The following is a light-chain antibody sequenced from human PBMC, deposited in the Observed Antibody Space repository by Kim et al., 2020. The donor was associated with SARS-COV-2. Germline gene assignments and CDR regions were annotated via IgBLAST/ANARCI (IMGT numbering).Light chain of an antibody. J-gene: IGLJ1*01. Sequence: GQSVAISCSGTSSDVGGHNLVSWYQQHPGKAPKLIIYEVSERPSGVPDRFSGSKSGNTAFLIVSGLQAEDEAEYYCCSYTGGKNYVFGTGTKVTVL. V-gene: IGLV2-8*01. CDR3: CSYTGGKNYV. CDR1: SSDVGGHNL. CDR2: EVS.